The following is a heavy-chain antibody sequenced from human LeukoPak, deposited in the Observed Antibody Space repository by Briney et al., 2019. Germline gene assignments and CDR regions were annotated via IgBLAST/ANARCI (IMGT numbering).Heavy chain of an antibody. V-gene: IGHV3-33*01. CDR3: ARDSRGYSYSYFDY. Sequence: GGSLRLSCAASGFTFSSYGMQWVRQAPGKGLEWVAVIWYDGSNKYYADSVKGRFTISRDNSKNTLYLQMNSLRAEDTAVYYCARDSRGYSYSYFDYWGQGTLVTVPS. CDR1: GFTFSSYG. D-gene: IGHD5-18*01. J-gene: IGHJ4*02. CDR2: IWYDGSNK.